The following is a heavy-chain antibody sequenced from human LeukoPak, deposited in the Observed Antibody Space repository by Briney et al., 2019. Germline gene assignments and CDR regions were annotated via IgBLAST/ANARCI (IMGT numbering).Heavy chain of an antibody. CDR2: INHSGST. CDR3: AREPWNYYYYYYMDV. Sequence: SETLSLTCAVYGGSFSGYYWSWIRQPPGKGLEWIGEINHSGSTNYNPSLKSRVTISVDTSKNQFSLKLSSVTAADTAVYYCAREPWNYYYYYYMDVWGKGTTVTVSS. D-gene: IGHD1-1*01. CDR1: GGSFSGYY. V-gene: IGHV4-34*01. J-gene: IGHJ6*03.